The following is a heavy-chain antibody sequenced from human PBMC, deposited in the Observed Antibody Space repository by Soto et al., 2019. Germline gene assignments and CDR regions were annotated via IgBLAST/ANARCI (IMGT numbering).Heavy chain of an antibody. D-gene: IGHD2-21*02. CDR1: GYTFTSYA. CDR3: ARSIVVVTALDY. J-gene: IGHJ4*02. CDR2: INAGNGNT. Sequence: QVQLVQSGAEEKKPGASVKVSCKASGYTFTSYAMHWVRQAPGQRLEWMGWINAGNGNTKYSQKLQGRVTITRDTSASTAYRGLSSLRSEDTAMYYCARSIVVVTALDYWGQGPLVTVSS. V-gene: IGHV1-3*05.